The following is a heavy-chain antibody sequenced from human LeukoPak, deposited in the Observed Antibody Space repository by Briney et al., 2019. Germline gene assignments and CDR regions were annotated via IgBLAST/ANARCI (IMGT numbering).Heavy chain of an antibody. V-gene: IGHV5-51*01. D-gene: IGHD5-18*01. J-gene: IGHJ4*02. CDR2: IYPGDSDT. CDR3: ARRGEAMDPFDY. CDR1: GSSFTNYW. Sequence: AASLKISCKDSGSSFTNYWIGWVRPIAGKGLEWVGIIYPGDSDTRYSPSFQGQVTISADKSINTAYLQWSSLKASDTAIYYCARRGEAMDPFDYWGQGTLVTVSS.